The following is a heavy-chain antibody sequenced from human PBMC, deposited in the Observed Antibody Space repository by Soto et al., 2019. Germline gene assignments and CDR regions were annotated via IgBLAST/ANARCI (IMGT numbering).Heavy chain of an antibody. V-gene: IGHV4-31*03. CDR3: ARLNYDILNWNDSDY. CDR2: IYYSGST. J-gene: IGHJ4*02. CDR1: GGSISSGGYY. D-gene: IGHD3-9*01. Sequence: PSETLSLTCTVSGGSISSGGYYWSWIRQHPGKGLEWIGYIYYSGSTYYNPSLKSRVTISVDTSKNQFSLKLSSVTAADTAVYYCARLNYDILNWNDSDYWGQGNLVTVSS.